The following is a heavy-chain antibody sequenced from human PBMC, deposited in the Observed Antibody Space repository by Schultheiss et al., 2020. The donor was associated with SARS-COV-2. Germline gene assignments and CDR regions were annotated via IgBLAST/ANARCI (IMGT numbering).Heavy chain of an antibody. CDR1: GFTVSSNY. V-gene: IGHV3-53*01. CDR2: FYSGGTT. CDR3: ARDKKVVAPTGFGMDV. Sequence: GGSLRLSCAASGFTVSSNYMTWVRQAPGKGLEWVSVFYSGGTTYYADSVKGRFTMSRDNSKNTLYLQMNSLRAEDTAVYYCARDKKVVAPTGFGMDVWGQGTTVTVSS. D-gene: IGHD2-15*01. J-gene: IGHJ6*02.